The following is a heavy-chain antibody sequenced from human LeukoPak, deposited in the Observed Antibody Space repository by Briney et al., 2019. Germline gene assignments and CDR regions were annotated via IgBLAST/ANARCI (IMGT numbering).Heavy chain of an antibody. CDR1: GGSISSYY. CDR2: IYYSGST. D-gene: IGHD5-24*01. J-gene: IGHJ4*02. V-gene: IGHV4-59*01. CDR3: ARESRDGYNLDY. Sequence: SETLSLTCTVSGGSISSYYWSGIRQPPGKGLEWIGYIYYSGSTNYNPSLKSRVTISVDPSKNQFSLKLSSVTAADTAVYYCARESRDGYNLDYWGQGTLVTVSS.